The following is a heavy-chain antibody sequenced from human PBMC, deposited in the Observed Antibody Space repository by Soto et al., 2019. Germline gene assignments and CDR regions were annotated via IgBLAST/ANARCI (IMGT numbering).Heavy chain of an antibody. D-gene: IGHD2-15*01. J-gene: IGHJ4*02. CDR1: GFTFDDYA. V-gene: IGHV3-9*01. CDR2: ISWNSGSI. Sequence: EVQLVESGGGLVQPGRSLRLSCAASGFTFDDYAMHWVRQAPGKGLEWVSGISWNSGSIGYADSVKCRFTISRDNAKNSLYMQMTSLRAEETALYYCAKGAPQSLVVAANFVYWGQGTLVTVSS. CDR3: AKGAPQSLVVAANFVY.